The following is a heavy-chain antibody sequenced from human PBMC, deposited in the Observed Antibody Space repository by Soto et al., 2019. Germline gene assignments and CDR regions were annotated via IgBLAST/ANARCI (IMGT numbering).Heavy chain of an antibody. CDR1: GFTFSSYG. V-gene: IGHV3-30*18. CDR2: ISYDGSNN. Sequence: QVQLVESGGGVVQPGRSLRLSCAASGFTFSSYGMHWVRQAPGKGLEWEAGISYDGSNNYYADSVKGRFTISRDNSKNTLYLQMNSRRAEDTAVYYCAKERLELRWYYYYGMDVWGQGTTVTVSS. D-gene: IGHD1-7*01. CDR3: AKERLELRWYYYYGMDV. J-gene: IGHJ6*02.